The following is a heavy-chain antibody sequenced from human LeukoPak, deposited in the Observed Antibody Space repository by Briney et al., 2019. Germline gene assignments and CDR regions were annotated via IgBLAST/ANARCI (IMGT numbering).Heavy chain of an antibody. CDR2: FDPEDGET. D-gene: IGHD5-12*01. J-gene: IGHJ6*02. V-gene: IGHV1-24*01. CDR3: ATVDSGYDFNYYYGMDV. Sequence: ASVNVSCKVSGYTLTELSMHWVRQAPGKGLEWMGGFDPEDGETIYAQKFQGRVTMTEDTSTDTAYMELSSLRSEDTVVYYCATVDSGYDFNYYYGMDVWGQGTTVTVSS. CDR1: GYTLTELS.